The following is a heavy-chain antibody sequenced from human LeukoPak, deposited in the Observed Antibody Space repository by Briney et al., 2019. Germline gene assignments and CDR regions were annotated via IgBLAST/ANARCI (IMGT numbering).Heavy chain of an antibody. CDR1: GGSISDYY. CDR3: ARRGGSPLGAFDI. D-gene: IGHD1-26*01. V-gene: IGHV4-59*01. Sequence: PSETLSLTCTVSGGSISDYYRGWIRQPPGKGLEWIGYFYNSGSSTYNPSLKSRVTISVDTSKEQFSLKVNSVTAADTAVYYCARRGGSPLGAFDIWGQGTMVTVSS. CDR2: FYNSGSS. J-gene: IGHJ3*02.